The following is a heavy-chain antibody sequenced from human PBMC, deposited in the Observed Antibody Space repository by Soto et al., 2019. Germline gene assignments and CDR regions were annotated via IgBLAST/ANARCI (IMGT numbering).Heavy chain of an antibody. CDR2: INPSGGNT. CDR3: ARDSSDGDSVDY. CDR1: GYTFTSYY. V-gene: IGHV1-46*03. D-gene: IGHD4-17*01. Sequence: ASVKVSCKASGYTFTSYYMHWVRQAPGQGLEWMGIINPSGGNTSYAQKFQGRVTMTRDTSTSTVYMELSSLRSEDTAVYYCARDSSDGDSVDYWGQGTLVTVSS. J-gene: IGHJ4*02.